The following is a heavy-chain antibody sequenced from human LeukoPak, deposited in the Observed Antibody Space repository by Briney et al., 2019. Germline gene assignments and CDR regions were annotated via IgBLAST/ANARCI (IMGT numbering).Heavy chain of an antibody. CDR2: IKQDGSEK. J-gene: IGHJ4*02. D-gene: IGHD5-18*01. CDR1: GFTFSSYW. Sequence: PGGSLRLSCAASGFTFSSYWMSWVRQAPGKGLEWVANIKQDGSEKYYVDSVKGRFTISRDNSKNSMYLQMNSLEAEDTAVYYCASLDTAIIETGGYWGQGTLVTVSS. V-gene: IGHV3-7*01. CDR3: ASLDTAIIETGGY.